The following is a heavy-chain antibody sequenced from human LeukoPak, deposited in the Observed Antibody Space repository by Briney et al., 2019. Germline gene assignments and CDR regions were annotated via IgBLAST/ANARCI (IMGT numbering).Heavy chain of an antibody. V-gene: IGHV3-23*01. D-gene: IGHD3-10*01. Sequence: GGSLRLSCAASGFTFSSYAMSWVRQAPGKGLEWVSAISGSGGSTYYADSVKGRFTISRDNSKNTLYLQMNSLRAEDTAVYYCAKDRLNYYGSGSYYDWSQGTLVTVSS. J-gene: IGHJ4*02. CDR2: ISGSGGST. CDR3: AKDRLNYYGSGSYYD. CDR1: GFTFSSYA.